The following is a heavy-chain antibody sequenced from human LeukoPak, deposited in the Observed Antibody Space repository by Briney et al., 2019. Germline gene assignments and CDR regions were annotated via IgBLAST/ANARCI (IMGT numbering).Heavy chain of an antibody. CDR3: ARQPYYDILTGPPPFDY. J-gene: IGHJ4*02. CDR1: GGSVSSYY. D-gene: IGHD3-9*01. V-gene: IGHV4-59*08. Sequence: SETLSLTCCVSGGSVSSYYWTWIRQPPGKGLEWIGCIYYNGNTDYNPSLKSRVTISVETSKNQFSLKLSSVRAADTAVYYCARQPYYDILTGPPPFDYWGQGTLVTVSS. CDR2: IYYNGNT.